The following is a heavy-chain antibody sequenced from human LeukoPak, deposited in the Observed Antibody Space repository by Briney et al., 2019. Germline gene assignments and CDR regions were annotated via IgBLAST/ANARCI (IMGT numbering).Heavy chain of an antibody. Sequence: SETLSLTCTVSGGSISSYYWNWIRQPPGKGLEWFGYGHYSGSTNYNPSLKSRVTLSVDTSKNQFSLKLTSVTAADTAVYYCARWGETSALRVHAFDIWGQGTMVTVSS. D-gene: IGHD3-10*01. V-gene: IGHV4-59*01. J-gene: IGHJ3*02. CDR1: GGSISSYY. CDR3: ARWGETSALRVHAFDI. CDR2: GHYSGST.